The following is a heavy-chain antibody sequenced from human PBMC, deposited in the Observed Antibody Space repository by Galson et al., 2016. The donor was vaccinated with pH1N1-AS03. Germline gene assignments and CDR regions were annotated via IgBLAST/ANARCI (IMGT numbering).Heavy chain of an antibody. V-gene: IGHV3-23*01. CDR3: AKRPRSDDY. Sequence: SLRLSCAASGFTFSKYAMSWVRQAPGKGLEWVSSISGSGGSTFYADSVKGRFAISRDNSKNTLYSQLNSLRVEDTAIYYCAKRPRSDDYWGQGTLVTISS. J-gene: IGHJ4*02. CDR2: ISGSGGST. CDR1: GFTFSKYA.